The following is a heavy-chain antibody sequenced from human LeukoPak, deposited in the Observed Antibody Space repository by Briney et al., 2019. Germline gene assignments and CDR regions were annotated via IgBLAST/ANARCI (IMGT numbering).Heavy chain of an antibody. D-gene: IGHD2-2*01. Sequence: GGSLRLSCAASGFTFSSYGIHWVRQAPGKGLEWVAVISYDGSNKYYADSVRGRFTISRDNSKNTLYLQMNSLRAEDTAVYYCAKDIVVVPAAIGYYYYYGMDVWGQGTTVSVSS. J-gene: IGHJ6*02. CDR1: GFTFSSYG. V-gene: IGHV3-30*18. CDR3: AKDIVVVPAAIGYYYYYGMDV. CDR2: ISYDGSNK.